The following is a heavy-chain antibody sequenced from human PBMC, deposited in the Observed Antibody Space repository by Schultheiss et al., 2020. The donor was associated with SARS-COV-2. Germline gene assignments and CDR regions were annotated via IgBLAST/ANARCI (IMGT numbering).Heavy chain of an antibody. J-gene: IGHJ4*02. D-gene: IGHD3-10*01. Sequence: GSLRLSCTVSGGSISSYYWSWIRQPPGKGLEWIGYIYYSGSTNYNPSLKSRVTISVDTAKNQFSLKLSSVTAADTAVYYCARDLRYYGSGPIDYWGQGTLVTVSS. CDR2: IYYSGST. CDR1: GGSISSYY. CDR3: ARDLRYYGSGPIDY. V-gene: IGHV4-59*12.